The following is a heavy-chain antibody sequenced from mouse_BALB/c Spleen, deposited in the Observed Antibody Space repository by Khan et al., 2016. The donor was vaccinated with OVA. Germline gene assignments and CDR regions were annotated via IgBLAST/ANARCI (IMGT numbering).Heavy chain of an antibody. CDR3: ARIYGRDFDY. J-gene: IGHJ2*01. D-gene: IGHD1-1*01. V-gene: IGHV1-20*02. Sequence: VQLQQSGPELVKPGASVKISCKASGYSFTGYFMNWVMQSHGKSLEWIGRINPHIGETFYNQKFKDKATLTVDKSSSTAHMELRSLASEDSAVYYCARIYGRDFDYWGQGTTLTVSS. CDR2: INPHIGET. CDR1: GYSFTGYF.